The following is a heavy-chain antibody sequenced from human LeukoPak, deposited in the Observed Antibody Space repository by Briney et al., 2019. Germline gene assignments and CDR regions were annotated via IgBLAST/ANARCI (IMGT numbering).Heavy chain of an antibody. CDR1: GYTFTSYD. V-gene: IGHV1-8*03. CDR2: MNPNSGNT. CDR3: ARGQYYYGSGSGDYFDY. J-gene: IGHJ4*02. Sequence: ADSVKVSCKASGYTFTSYDINWVRQATGQGLEWMGWMNPNSGNTGYAQKFQGRVTITRNTSISTAYMELSSLRSEDTAVYYCARGQYYYGSGSGDYFDYWGQGTLLTVSS. D-gene: IGHD3-10*01.